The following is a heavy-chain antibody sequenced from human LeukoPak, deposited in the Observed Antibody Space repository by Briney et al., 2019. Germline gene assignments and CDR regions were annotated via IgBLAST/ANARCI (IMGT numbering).Heavy chain of an antibody. CDR3: ARGKRWFGEYSAFDI. Sequence: KTSETLSLTCTVSGGSINSSSYYWGWIRQPPGKGLEWIGSIYYSGSTYYNPSLKSRVTISVDTPKNQFSLKLSSATAADTAVYYCARGKRWFGEYSAFDIWGQGTMVTVSS. J-gene: IGHJ3*02. CDR1: GGSINSSSYY. CDR2: IYYSGST. D-gene: IGHD3-10*01. V-gene: IGHV4-39*07.